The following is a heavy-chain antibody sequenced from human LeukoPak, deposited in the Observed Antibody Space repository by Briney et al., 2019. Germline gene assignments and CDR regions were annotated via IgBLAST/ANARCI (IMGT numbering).Heavy chain of an antibody. V-gene: IGHV3-21*01. Sequence: GGSLRLSCAAYGFTFSSYSMNWVRQAPGKGLEWVSSISSSSSYIYYADSVKGRFTISRDNAKNSLYLQMNSLRAEDTAVYYCARVGMVRGVIIMSFDYWGQGTLVTVSS. CDR1: GFTFSSYS. CDR3: ARVGMVRGVIIMSFDY. J-gene: IGHJ4*02. CDR2: ISSSSSYI. D-gene: IGHD3-10*01.